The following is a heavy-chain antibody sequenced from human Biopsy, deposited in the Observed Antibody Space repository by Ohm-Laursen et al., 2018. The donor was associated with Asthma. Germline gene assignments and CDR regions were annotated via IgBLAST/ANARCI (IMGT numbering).Heavy chain of an antibody. CDR3: ARTFHFWSPYHAEHYQL. V-gene: IGHV3-7*01. Sequence: SLRLSCAASGFTFGDYCMSWVRQVPGQGLEWVANIKHDESEKNHVDSLKGRFTISGDNAKNLLFLQMNSLRAEDTAVYYCARTFHFWSPYHAEHYQLWGQGTLVTVSS. J-gene: IGHJ1*01. CDR1: GFTFGDYC. CDR2: IKHDESEK. D-gene: IGHD3-3*01.